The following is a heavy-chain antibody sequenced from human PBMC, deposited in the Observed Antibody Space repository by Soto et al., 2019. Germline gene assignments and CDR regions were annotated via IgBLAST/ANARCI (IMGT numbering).Heavy chain of an antibody. CDR3: ARVIVGATPGFYYYYGMDV. Sequence: PGGSLRLSCAASGFTFSSYRMHWVRQAPGKGLVWVSRINSDGSSTSYADSVKGRFTISRDNAKNTLYLQMNSLRAEDTAVYYCARVIVGATPGFYYYYGMDVWGQGTTVTVSS. D-gene: IGHD1-26*01. CDR2: INSDGSST. J-gene: IGHJ6*02. CDR1: GFTFSSYR. V-gene: IGHV3-74*01.